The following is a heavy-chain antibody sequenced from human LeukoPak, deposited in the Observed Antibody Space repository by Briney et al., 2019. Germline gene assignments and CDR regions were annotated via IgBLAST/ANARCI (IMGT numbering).Heavy chain of an antibody. D-gene: IGHD2-21*02. V-gene: IGHV1-18*01. Sequence: GASVKVSCKASGYTFTSYGISWVRQAPGQGLEWMAWIGAYSGNTKYAQKIQGRITMTTDTSTSTAYMELRSLRSDDTAVYYCARDAVSTVTAGGIDYWGQGTLVTVSS. CDR2: IGAYSGNT. CDR1: GYTFTSYG. CDR3: ARDAVSTVTAGGIDY. J-gene: IGHJ4*02.